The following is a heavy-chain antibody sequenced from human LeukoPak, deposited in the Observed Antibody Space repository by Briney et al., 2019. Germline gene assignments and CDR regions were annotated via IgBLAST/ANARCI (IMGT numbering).Heavy chain of an antibody. D-gene: IGHD2-8*01. CDR3: ARGELMVSALDY. Sequence: SGGSLRLSCAASGFTFSSYSMNWVRQAPGKGLEWVTFIRYDGSNEYYADSVKGRFTISRDNSKNTLYLQMNSLRAEDTAVYYCARGELMVSALDYWGQGTLVTVSS. CDR1: GFTFSSYS. CDR2: IRYDGSNE. V-gene: IGHV3-30*02. J-gene: IGHJ4*02.